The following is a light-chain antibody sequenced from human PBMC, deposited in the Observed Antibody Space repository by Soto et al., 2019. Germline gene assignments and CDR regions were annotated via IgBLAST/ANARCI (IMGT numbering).Light chain of an antibody. CDR1: QGIANY. V-gene: IGKV1-27*01. CDR3: QQSRSFPLT. CDR2: AAS. Sequence: DIQMTQSPSSLSASVGDRVTITCRASQGIANYLAWYQHKPGKVPNLLIYAASTLQSGVPSRFSGSGSGAHFSLTISSLQPEDVATYFCQQSRSFPLTFGGGTKVDIK. J-gene: IGKJ4*01.